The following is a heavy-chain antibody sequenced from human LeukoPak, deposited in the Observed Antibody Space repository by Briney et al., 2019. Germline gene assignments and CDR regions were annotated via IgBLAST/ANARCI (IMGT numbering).Heavy chain of an antibody. CDR1: GFTFSSYW. J-gene: IGHJ4*02. D-gene: IGHD5-18*01. CDR3: AREGSSSGYSYGFDY. V-gene: IGHV3-7*01. CDR2: IKQDGSEK. Sequence: PGGSLRLSCAASGFTFSSYWMSWVRQAPGKGLEWVANIKQDGSEKYYVDSVKGRFTISRDNAKNSLYLQMNSLRAEDTAVYYCAREGSSSGYSYGFDYWGQGTLVTVSS.